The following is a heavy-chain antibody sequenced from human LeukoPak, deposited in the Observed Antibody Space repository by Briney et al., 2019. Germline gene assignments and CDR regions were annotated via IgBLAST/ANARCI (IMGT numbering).Heavy chain of an antibody. V-gene: IGHV4-59*01. CDR1: GGSISSYY. J-gene: IGHJ6*02. CDR3: AREGDYLNYYYGMDV. Sequence: SETLSLTCTVSGGSISSYYWSWIRQPPGKGLEWIGYIYYSGSTNYNPSLKSRVTISVDTSKNQFSLKLSSVTAADTAVYYCAREGDYLNYYYGMDVWGQGTTVTVSS. CDR2: IYYSGST. D-gene: IGHD4-17*01.